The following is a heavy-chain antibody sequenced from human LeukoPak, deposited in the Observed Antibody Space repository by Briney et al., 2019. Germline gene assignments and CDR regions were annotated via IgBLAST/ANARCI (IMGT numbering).Heavy chain of an antibody. CDR1: GFTFSSYS. D-gene: IGHD1-26*01. Sequence: PGGSLRLSCAASGFTFSSYSMNWVRQAPGKGLEWVSSISSSSSYIYYADSVKGRLTISRDNAKNSLYLQMNSLRAEDTAVYYCASGYSGSYYYWGQGTLVTVSS. CDR2: ISSSSSYI. V-gene: IGHV3-21*01. J-gene: IGHJ4*02. CDR3: ASGYSGSYYY.